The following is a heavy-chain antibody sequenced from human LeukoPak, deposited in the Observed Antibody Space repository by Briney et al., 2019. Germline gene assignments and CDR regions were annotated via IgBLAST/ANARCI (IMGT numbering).Heavy chain of an antibody. CDR3: ARDQSGSYSY. CDR1: GFTFSSYA. V-gene: IGHV3-23*01. CDR2: ISGSGVTT. Sequence: GGSLRLSCVASGFTFSSYAMSWVRQAPGKGLDWVSAISGSGVTTHYAGSVKGRFTISRDNAKNSLYLQMNSLRAEDTAVYYCARDQSGSYSYRGQGTLVTVSS. J-gene: IGHJ4*02. D-gene: IGHD1-26*01.